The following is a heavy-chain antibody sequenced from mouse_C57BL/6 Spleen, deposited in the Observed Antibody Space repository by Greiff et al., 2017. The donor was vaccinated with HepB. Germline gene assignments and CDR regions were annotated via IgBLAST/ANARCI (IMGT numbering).Heavy chain of an antibody. Sequence: QVQLQQPGAELVRPGSSVKLSCKASGYTFTSYWMHWVKQRPIQGLEWIGNIDPSDSETHYNQKFKDKATLTVDKSSSTAYMQLSSLTSEDSAVYYCARNDDDYDPYYAMDYWGQGTSVTVSS. J-gene: IGHJ4*01. CDR1: GYTFTSYW. CDR3: ARNDDDYDPYYAMDY. V-gene: IGHV1-52*01. CDR2: IDPSDSET. D-gene: IGHD2-4*01.